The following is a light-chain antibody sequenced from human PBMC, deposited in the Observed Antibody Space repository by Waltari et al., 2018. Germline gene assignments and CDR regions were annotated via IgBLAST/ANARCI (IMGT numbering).Light chain of an antibody. Sequence: EIVLTQSPGTLSLSPGESATPFCSASQRVGSNYLAWYQQRPGHATRLLIYGASSRTTGIPDRFSGSGSGTDFTLSISRLEPEEFAVYYCQHYVRTWAFGQGTKVEIK. V-gene: IGKV3-20*01. CDR2: GAS. CDR3: QHYVRTWA. J-gene: IGKJ1*01. CDR1: QRVGSNY.